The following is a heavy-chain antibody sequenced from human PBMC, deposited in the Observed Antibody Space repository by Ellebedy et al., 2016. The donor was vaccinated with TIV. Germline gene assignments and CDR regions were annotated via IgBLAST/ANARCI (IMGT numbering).Heavy chain of an antibody. J-gene: IGHJ2*01. CDR2: INHRGST. Sequence: MPSETLSLTFAVYGGSFRGYYWSWIRQPPGKGLEWIGEINHRGSTNYNPSLKSRVSASVDTSKNQFSLKLSSVTVADTAVYYCARGDIAEEGWSWYFDLWGRGTLVTVSS. D-gene: IGHD2-15*01. CDR3: ARGDIAEEGWSWYFDL. CDR1: GGSFRGYY. V-gene: IGHV4-34*01.